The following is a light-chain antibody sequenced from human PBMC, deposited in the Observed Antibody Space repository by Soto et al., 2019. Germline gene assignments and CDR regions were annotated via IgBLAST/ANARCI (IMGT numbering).Light chain of an antibody. CDR3: QQYNSYSLLT. Sequence: DIQMTQSPSTLSASVGDRVTITCRASQSISSWLAWYQQKPGKAPKLLIYKASSLESGVPSRFSGSGSGTEFTLTISILQPYDCATYYGQQYNSYSLLTFGGGTKVEIK. CDR1: QSISSW. J-gene: IGKJ4*01. V-gene: IGKV1-5*03. CDR2: KAS.